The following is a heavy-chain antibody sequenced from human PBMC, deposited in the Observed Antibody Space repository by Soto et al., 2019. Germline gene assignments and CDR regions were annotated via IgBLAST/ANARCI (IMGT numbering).Heavy chain of an antibody. CDR2: MEPSSGKT. D-gene: IGHD3-10*01. CDR1: GYSFTSLD. CDR3: ARGVTAGVDY. V-gene: IGHV1-8*01. J-gene: IGHJ4*02. Sequence: ASVKVSCKASGYSFTSLDINWVRQTTGQGLEWMGWMEPSSGKTGYAQRFQDRVTMTRDTSINTAYMELRSLTSDDTAFYYCARGVTAGVDYWVQGTLVTVSS.